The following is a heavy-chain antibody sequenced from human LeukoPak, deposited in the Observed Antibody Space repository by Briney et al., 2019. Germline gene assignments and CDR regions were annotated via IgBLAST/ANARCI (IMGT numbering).Heavy chain of an antibody. D-gene: IGHD4-17*01. J-gene: IGHJ4*02. Sequence: GGSLRLSCAASGFTFSSYEMNWVRQAPGKGLEWISYISSSGSSIYYADSVKGRFTISRDNSKNTVYLQMNSLRAEDTAVYYCVATVTILDYWGQGILVTVSS. CDR3: VATVTILDY. CDR1: GFTFSSYE. CDR2: ISSSGSSI. V-gene: IGHV3-48*03.